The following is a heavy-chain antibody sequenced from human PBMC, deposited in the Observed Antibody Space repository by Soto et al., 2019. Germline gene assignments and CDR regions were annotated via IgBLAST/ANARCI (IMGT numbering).Heavy chain of an antibody. CDR2: ISYSGRT. D-gene: IGHD3-9*01. Sequence: KSSETLSLTCTVSGGSLSSYFWSWIRQSPGKGLEWIGHISYSGRTNYNPSLKSRVTIAVDTSKNQFSQKLSSVTAADTAMYYCARAAALTYFDGTIGYGMDVWGLGTTVTVSS. V-gene: IGHV4-59*01. CDR3: ARAAALTYFDGTIGYGMDV. CDR1: GGSLSSYF. J-gene: IGHJ6*02.